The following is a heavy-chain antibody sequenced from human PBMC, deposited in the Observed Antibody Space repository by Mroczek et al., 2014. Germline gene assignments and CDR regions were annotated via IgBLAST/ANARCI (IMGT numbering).Heavy chain of an antibody. V-gene: IGHV3-30-3*01. Sequence: VQLVETGGGVVQPGRSLRLSCAASGFTFSNYAMHWVRQAPGKGLEWVAVISYDGSNKYYADSVKGRFTISRDNSKNTLYLQMNSLRAEDTAVYYCASELLWFGELQDYWGQGTLVTVSS. D-gene: IGHD3-10*01. CDR3: ASELLWFGELQDY. CDR1: GFTFSNYA. CDR2: ISYDGSNK. J-gene: IGHJ4*02.